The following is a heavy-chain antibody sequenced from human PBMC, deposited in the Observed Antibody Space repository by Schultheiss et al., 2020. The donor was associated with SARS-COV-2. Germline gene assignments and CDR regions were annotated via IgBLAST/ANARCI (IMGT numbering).Heavy chain of an antibody. CDR1: GFTFSSYG. Sequence: GGSLRLSCAASGFTFSSYGMHWVRQAPGKGLEWVAVISYDGSNKYYADSVKGRFTISRDNSKNTLYLQMSSLRAEDTAVYYCVKDGLWFGELSGWFDPWGQGNPVTVSS. CDR2: ISYDGSNK. CDR3: VKDGLWFGELSGWFDP. V-gene: IGHV3-30*18. D-gene: IGHD3-10*01. J-gene: IGHJ5*02.